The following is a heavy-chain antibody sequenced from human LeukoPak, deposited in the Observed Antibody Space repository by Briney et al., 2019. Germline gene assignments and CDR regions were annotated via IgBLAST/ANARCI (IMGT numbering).Heavy chain of an antibody. V-gene: IGHV3-11*01. CDR3: ARALNYYYDISGYYAH. CDR2: ISSSGSTI. J-gene: IGHJ4*02. D-gene: IGHD3-22*01. Sequence: GGSLRLSCAASGFTFSDYYMSWIRPAPGKGLEWVAYISSSGSTIYYADSVKGRFTISRDNAKNSLYLQMNSLRAEDTAVYYCARALNYYYDISGYYAHWGQGTLVTVSS. CDR1: GFTFSDYY.